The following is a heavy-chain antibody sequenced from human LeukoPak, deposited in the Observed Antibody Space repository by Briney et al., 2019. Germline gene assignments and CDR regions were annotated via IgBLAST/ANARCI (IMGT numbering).Heavy chain of an antibody. CDR1: GGSISSYY. Sequence: KSSETLSLTCTVSGGSISSYYWSWIRQPPGKGLEWVAYIYHGGSTYSNPSLESRVSMSEDTSKNQFSLSLTSVTAADTAVYYCARVPRGTHLSSGRNAFDIWGQGTMVTVSS. CDR2: IYHGGST. V-gene: IGHV4-59*12. J-gene: IGHJ3*02. CDR3: ARVPRGTHLSSGRNAFDI. D-gene: IGHD3-22*01.